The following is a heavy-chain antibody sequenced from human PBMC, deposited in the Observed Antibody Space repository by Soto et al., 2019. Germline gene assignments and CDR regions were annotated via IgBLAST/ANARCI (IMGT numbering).Heavy chain of an antibody. CDR2: INPNSGGT. CDR3: AREFTAVAGLVSDY. D-gene: IGHD6-19*01. Sequence: SVKASCKASGYTFTGYYMHWVRQAPGQGLEWMGWINPNSGGTNYAQKFQGRVTMTRDTSISTAYMELSRLRSDDTAVYYCAREFTAVAGLVSDYWGQGTLVTVSS. J-gene: IGHJ4*02. V-gene: IGHV1-2*02. CDR1: GYTFTGYY.